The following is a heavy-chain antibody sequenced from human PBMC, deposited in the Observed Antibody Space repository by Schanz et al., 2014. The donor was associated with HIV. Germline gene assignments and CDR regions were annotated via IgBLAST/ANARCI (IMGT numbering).Heavy chain of an antibody. J-gene: IGHJ6*02. CDR3: ARDLGIVVVPATGAGMDV. CDR2: MNNDVSSR. Sequence: EVQLLESGGGVVQPGGSLRLSCEAPGLTFSKYAMSWVRQAPGKGLEWVSRMNNDVSSRLYADSVKGRFTISRDNAKNTLYLQMNSLRDEDTAVYYCARDLGIVVVPATGAGMDVWGQGTTVTVSS. CDR1: GLTFSKYA. D-gene: IGHD2-2*01. V-gene: IGHV3-74*01.